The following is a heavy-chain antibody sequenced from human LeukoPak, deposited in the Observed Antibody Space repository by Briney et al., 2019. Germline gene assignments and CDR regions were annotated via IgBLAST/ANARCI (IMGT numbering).Heavy chain of an antibody. Sequence: PGGSLRLSCAASGFTFSSYSMNWVRQAPGKGVEWVSYISSGSSTIYYADSVKGRFTISRDNAKNSQYLQMNSLRDEDTAVYYCARSRGGWFDPWGQGTLVTVSS. J-gene: IGHJ5*02. CDR3: ARSRGGWFDP. V-gene: IGHV3-48*02. D-gene: IGHD3-10*01. CDR2: ISSGSSTI. CDR1: GFTFSSYS.